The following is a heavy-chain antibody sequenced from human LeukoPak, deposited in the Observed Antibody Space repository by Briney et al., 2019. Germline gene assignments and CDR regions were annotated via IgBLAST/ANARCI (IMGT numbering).Heavy chain of an antibody. CDR2: MYTSGST. V-gene: IGHV4-4*07. CDR1: GGSINNYY. CDR3: ATTGGDGYYNMDV. Sequence: SETLSLTCIVSGGSINNYYWSWIRQAAGKGLEWIGRMYTSGSTNYNPSLKSRVTMSVDTSKNQFSLKLNSVTAADTAVYYCATTGGDGYYNMDVWGKGTTVTVSS. D-gene: IGHD3-16*01. J-gene: IGHJ6*03.